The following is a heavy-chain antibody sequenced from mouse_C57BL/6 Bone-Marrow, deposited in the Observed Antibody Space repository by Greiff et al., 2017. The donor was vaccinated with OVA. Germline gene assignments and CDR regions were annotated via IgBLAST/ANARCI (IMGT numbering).Heavy chain of an antibody. V-gene: IGHV5-4*01. CDR1: GFTFSSYA. CDR3: ARGGYGNYPAWFAY. J-gene: IGHJ3*01. CDR2: ISDGGSYT. D-gene: IGHD2-1*01. Sequence: EVQLVESGGGLVKPGGSLKLSCAASGFTFSSYAMSWVRQTPEKRLEWVATISDGGSYTYYPDNVKGRFTISRDNAKNNLYLQMSHLKSEDTAMYYCARGGYGNYPAWFAYWGQGTLVTVSA.